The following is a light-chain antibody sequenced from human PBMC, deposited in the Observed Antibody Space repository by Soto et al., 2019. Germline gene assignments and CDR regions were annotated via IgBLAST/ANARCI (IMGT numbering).Light chain of an antibody. CDR2: AAS. V-gene: IGKV1-27*01. CDR1: QGTSNY. CDR3: QQYDNLPIT. Sequence: EIQMTQFQSSLSASVVDRLTITCRASQGTSNYLAWYQQKPGKVPKLLIYAASTLQSGVPSRFSGSGSGTDFTFTISSLQPEDIATYYCQQYDNLPITFGQGTRLEIK. J-gene: IGKJ5*01.